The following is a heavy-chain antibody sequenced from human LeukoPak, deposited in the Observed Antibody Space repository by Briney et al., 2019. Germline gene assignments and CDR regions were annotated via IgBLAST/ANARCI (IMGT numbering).Heavy chain of an antibody. V-gene: IGHV3-23*01. CDR2: ISGSGGST. D-gene: IGHD2-2*01. CDR3: AKDQGIVVVPTAAFDI. CDR1: GFTFSSYA. J-gene: IGHJ3*02. Sequence: GGSLRLSCAGSGFTFSSYATSWVRQAPGKGLEWVSAISGSGGSTDYADSVKGRFTISRDNSKNTLYLQMNSLRAEDTAVYYCAKDQGIVVVPTAAFDIWGQGTMVTVSS.